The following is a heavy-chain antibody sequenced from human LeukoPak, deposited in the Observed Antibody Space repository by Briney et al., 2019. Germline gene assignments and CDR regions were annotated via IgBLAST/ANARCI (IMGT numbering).Heavy chain of an antibody. D-gene: IGHD2-2*02. CDR3: ARNTPYYFDY. V-gene: IGHV4-59*11. Sequence: SETLSLTCTVSGGSISSHYWRWIRQPPGKGLEWIGYIYYSGSTNYNPSLKSRVIISVDTSKNQFSLKLSSVTAADTAVDYCARNTPYYFDYWGQGTLVTVSS. J-gene: IGHJ4*02. CDR1: GGSISSHY. CDR2: IYYSGST.